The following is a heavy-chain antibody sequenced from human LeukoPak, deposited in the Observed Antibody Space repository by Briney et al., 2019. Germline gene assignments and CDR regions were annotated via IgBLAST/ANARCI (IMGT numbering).Heavy chain of an antibody. Sequence: GGSLRLSCAASGFTFSSYWMHWVRQAPGKGLVWVSRINSDGSSTSYADSVKGRFTISRDNAKNTLYLQMNSLRAEDTAVYYCARGIPLSDIDDWGQGSLVTVSS. V-gene: IGHV3-74*01. CDR2: INSDGSST. CDR3: ARGIPLSDIDD. J-gene: IGHJ4*02. CDR1: GFTFSSYW. D-gene: IGHD1-26*01.